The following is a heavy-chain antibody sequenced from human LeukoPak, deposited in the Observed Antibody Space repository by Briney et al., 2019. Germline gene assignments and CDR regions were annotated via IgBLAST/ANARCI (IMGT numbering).Heavy chain of an antibody. CDR2: IYYSGST. Sequence: SETLSLTCTGSGGSISSSSYYWGWIRQPPRKGLEWIGSIYYSGSTYYNPSLKSRVTISVDTSKNQFSLRLSSVTAADTAVYYCARVRNYYYYYMDVWGKGTTVTVSS. J-gene: IGHJ6*03. V-gene: IGHV4-39*07. CDR1: GGSISSSSYY. CDR3: ARVRNYYYYYMDV.